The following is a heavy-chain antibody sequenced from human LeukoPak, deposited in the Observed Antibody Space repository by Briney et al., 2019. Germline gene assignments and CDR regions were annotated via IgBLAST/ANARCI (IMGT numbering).Heavy chain of an antibody. CDR1: GLTFSNYW. Sequence: GGSLRLSCAASGLTFSNYWLHWVRQAPGKGLVWVSRIKRDGGTNYADSAKGRFTISRDNAKKTVSLQMNSLRPEDTGVYYCARAPSEIGGYYPEYFRHWGQGTLVTVSS. CDR2: IKRDGGT. V-gene: IGHV3-74*01. CDR3: ARAPSEIGGYYPEYFRH. D-gene: IGHD3-22*01. J-gene: IGHJ1*01.